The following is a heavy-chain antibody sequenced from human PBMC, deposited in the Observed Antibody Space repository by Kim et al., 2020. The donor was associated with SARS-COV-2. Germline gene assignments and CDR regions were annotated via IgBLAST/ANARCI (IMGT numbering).Heavy chain of an antibody. CDR3: VRAGVVYNALEY. CDR2: ISDDGSAQ. V-gene: IGHV3-30-3*01. J-gene: IGHJ4*02. D-gene: IGHD2-8*02. Sequence: GGSLRLSCAASGFTFNSHAMHWVRQAPGQGLESVGVISDDGSAQHYAGSVRGRFTISRDNSKNTLYLQMSSLRPEDTALYYCVRAGVVYNALEYWGRGTVVTVSS. CDR1: GFTFNSHA.